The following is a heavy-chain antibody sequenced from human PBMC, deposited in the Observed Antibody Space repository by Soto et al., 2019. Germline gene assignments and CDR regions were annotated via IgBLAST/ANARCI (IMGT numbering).Heavy chain of an antibody. V-gene: IGHV3-30*18. D-gene: IGHD2-21*02. J-gene: IGHJ3*02. CDR1: GFTFSSYG. Sequence: QVQLVESGGGVVQPGRSLRLACAASGFTFSSYGMHWVRQAPGKGLEWVAVISYAGSNKYYADSVKGRFTISRDNSKNTLYLQMNSLRAEDTAVYYCAKADCGGHCYSSSAGAFDICCQGTMVTVSS. CDR3: AKADCGGHCYSSSAGAFDI. CDR2: ISYAGSNK.